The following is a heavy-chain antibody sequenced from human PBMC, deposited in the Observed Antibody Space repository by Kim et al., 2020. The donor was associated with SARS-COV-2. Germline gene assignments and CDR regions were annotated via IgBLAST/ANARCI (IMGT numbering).Heavy chain of an antibody. J-gene: IGHJ4*02. D-gene: IGHD3-10*01. CDR1: GFTFSDYY. V-gene: IGHV3-11*06. CDR2: ISSSSSYT. Sequence: GGSLRLSCAASGFTFSDYYMSWIRQAPGKGLEWVSYISSSSSYTNYADSVKGRFTISRDNAKNSLYLQMNSLRAEDTAVYYCARATVSYYYGSGSYSPPDYWGQGTLVTVSS. CDR3: ARATVSYYYGSGSYSPPDY.